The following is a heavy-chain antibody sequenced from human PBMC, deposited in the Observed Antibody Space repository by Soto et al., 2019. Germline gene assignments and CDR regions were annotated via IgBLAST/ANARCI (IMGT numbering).Heavy chain of an antibody. CDR1: GGSISSYY. J-gene: IGHJ6*02. Sequence: PSETLSLTCTVSGGSISSYYWSWIRQPAGKGLEWIGRIYTSGSTNYNPSLKSQVTMSVDTSKNQFSLKLSSVTAADTAVYYCARAGDPVLDYYYYGMDVWGQGTTVTVSS. CDR3: ARAGDPVLDYYYYGMDV. V-gene: IGHV4-4*07. D-gene: IGHD3-16*01. CDR2: IYTSGST.